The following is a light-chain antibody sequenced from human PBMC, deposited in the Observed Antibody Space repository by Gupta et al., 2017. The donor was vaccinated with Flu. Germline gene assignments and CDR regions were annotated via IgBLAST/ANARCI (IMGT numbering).Light chain of an antibody. CDR2: ENN. V-gene: IGLV1-51*02. CDR3: GTWDSSLSAGV. J-gene: IGLJ3*02. Sequence: VTISCSGSSSNIGENYVYWYQQLPGAAPKLLIYENNKRPSGIPDRFSASKSDTSATLGITGLQTGDEADYYCGTWDSSLSAGVFGGGTKL. CDR1: SSNIGENY.